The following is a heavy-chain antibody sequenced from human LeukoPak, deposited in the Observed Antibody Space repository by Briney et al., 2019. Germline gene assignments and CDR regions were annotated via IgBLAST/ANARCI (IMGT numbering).Heavy chain of an antibody. CDR2: INPNSGGT. CDR3: ARGTGHSYGYAHDYYYYMDV. Sequence: GASVKVSCKASGYTFTGYYMHWVRQAPGQGLEWMGWINPNSGGTNYAQKFQGRVTMTRDTSISTAYMELSRLRSDDTAVYYCARGTGHSYGYAHDYYYYMDVWGKGTTVTVSS. CDR1: GYTFTGYY. D-gene: IGHD5-18*01. J-gene: IGHJ6*03. V-gene: IGHV1-2*02.